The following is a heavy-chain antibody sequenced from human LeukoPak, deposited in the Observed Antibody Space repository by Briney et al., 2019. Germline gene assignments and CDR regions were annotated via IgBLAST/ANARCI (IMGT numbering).Heavy chain of an antibody. J-gene: IGHJ5*02. CDR3: AREDLDGSGSYNWFDP. V-gene: IGHV3-33*01. Sequence: GGSQRLSCAASGFTFSKYSMQWVRQAPGKGLEWVAGIWYDGSNKYYADSVKGRFTISRDNSKNTLHLQMNSLRAEDTAVYYCAREDLDGSGSYNWFDPSGQGTLVTVSS. D-gene: IGHD3-10*01. CDR1: GFTFSKYS. CDR2: IWYDGSNK.